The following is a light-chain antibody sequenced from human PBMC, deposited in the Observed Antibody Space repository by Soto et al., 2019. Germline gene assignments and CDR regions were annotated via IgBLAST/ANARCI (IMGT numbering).Light chain of an antibody. CDR3: QQYNNWPWT. J-gene: IGKJ1*01. V-gene: IGKV3-15*01. Sequence: EVVMRQSPATLSXSPXXXXTXXXRASQSVSSNLAWYQQKPGQAPRLLIYGASTRATGIPARFSGSGSGTEFTLTISSLQSEDFAVYYCQQYNNWPWTFGQGAKVDIK. CDR1: QSVSSN. CDR2: GAS.